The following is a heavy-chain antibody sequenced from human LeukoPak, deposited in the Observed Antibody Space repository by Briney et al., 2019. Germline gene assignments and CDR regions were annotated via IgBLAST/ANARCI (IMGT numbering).Heavy chain of an antibody. CDR3: ARAVGYSSSWEIDY. J-gene: IGHJ4*02. CDR1: GGSFSGYY. CDR2: INHSGST. V-gene: IGHV4-34*01. Sequence: SETLSLTCAVYGGSFSGYYWSWIRQPPGKGLEWIGEINHSGSTNYNPSLKSRVTISVDTSKNQFSLKLSSVTAADTAVYYCARAVGYSSSWEIDYWGQGTLVTVSS. D-gene: IGHD6-13*01.